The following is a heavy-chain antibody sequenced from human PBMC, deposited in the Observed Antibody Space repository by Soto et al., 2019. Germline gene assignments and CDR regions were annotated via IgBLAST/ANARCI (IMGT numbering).Heavy chain of an antibody. J-gene: IGHJ6*02. D-gene: IGHD2-8*01. CDR3: ARGDSTDCSNGVCSFFYNHDMDV. CDR1: GYSLTNIW. Sequence: PGESLKISCKGSGYSLTNIWIHWVRQMPGKGLEWMGRIDPGDSVTTYNPSFQGHVTMSADKSINTAYLQWSSLKASDSAIYYCARGDSTDCSNGVCSFFYNHDMDVWGQGTTVTVSS. V-gene: IGHV5-10-1*01. CDR2: IDPGDSVT.